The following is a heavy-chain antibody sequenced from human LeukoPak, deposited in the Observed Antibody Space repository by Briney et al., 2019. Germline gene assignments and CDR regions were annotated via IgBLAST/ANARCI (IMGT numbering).Heavy chain of an antibody. CDR2: ISGSGGST. Sequence: GGSLRLSCAASGFTFNNYAMNWVRQAPGKGLEWVSAISGSGGSTYYADSVKGRFTISRDNSKNTLYLQMNSLRAEDTAVYYCAKDLFISPLNWNDLGRYDYWGQGTLVTVSS. CDR3: AKDLFISPLNWNDLGRYDY. CDR1: GFTFNNYA. V-gene: IGHV3-23*01. D-gene: IGHD1-20*01. J-gene: IGHJ4*02.